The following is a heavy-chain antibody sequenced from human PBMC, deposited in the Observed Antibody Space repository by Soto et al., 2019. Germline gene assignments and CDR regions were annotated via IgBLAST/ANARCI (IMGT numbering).Heavy chain of an antibody. V-gene: IGHV5-10-1*01. J-gene: IGHJ5*02. D-gene: IGHD6-19*01. CDR1: GYSFTSYW. CDR2: IDPSDSYT. CDR3: SRHGTYSGGWLNRYGYNWFDP. Sequence: PGESLKISCKGSGYSFTSYWISWVRQMPGKGLEWMGRIDPSDSYTNYSPSFQGHVTISADKSISTAYLQWSSLKASDTAMYYCSRHGTYSGGWLNRYGYNWFDPWGQGTLVTVSS.